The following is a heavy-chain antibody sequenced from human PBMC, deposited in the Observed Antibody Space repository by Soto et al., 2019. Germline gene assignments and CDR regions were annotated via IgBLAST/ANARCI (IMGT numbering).Heavy chain of an antibody. CDR2: ISSSSRTI. J-gene: IGHJ5*02. CDR1: EFTFSSYS. D-gene: IGHD3-22*01. V-gene: IGHV3-48*01. Sequence: GGSLRLSCAASEFTFSSYSMNWVRQAPGKGLEWVSYISSSSRTIYYADSVKGRFTISRDNAKNSLYLQMNSLRAEDTAVYYCARDRFDYYDSSGYWRFDPWGQGTLVTVSS. CDR3: ARDRFDYYDSSGYWRFDP.